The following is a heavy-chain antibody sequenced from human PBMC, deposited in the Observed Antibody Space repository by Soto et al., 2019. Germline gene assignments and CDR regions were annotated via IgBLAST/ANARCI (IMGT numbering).Heavy chain of an antibody. D-gene: IGHD1-7*01. V-gene: IGHV1-24*01. Sequence: VASVKVSCKVSGYTLTELSMHWVRQAPGKGLGWMGGFDPEDGETIYAQKFQGRVTMTEDTSTDTAYMELSSLRSEDTAVYYCAGTTPNYYYYYGMDVWGQGTTVTVSS. CDR1: GYTLTELS. CDR2: FDPEDGET. J-gene: IGHJ6*02. CDR3: AGTTPNYYYYYGMDV.